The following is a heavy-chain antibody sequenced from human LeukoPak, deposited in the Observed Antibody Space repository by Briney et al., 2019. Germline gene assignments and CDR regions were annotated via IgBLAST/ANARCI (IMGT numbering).Heavy chain of an antibody. V-gene: IGHV1-18*01. J-gene: IGHJ6*02. D-gene: IGHD3-10*01. CDR2: ISPKNGNT. CDR3: ARDVRPRGVIRDFYGMDV. Sequence: ASVKVSCKASGYIFTTYGFSWVRQAPGQGLEWMGWISPKNGNTNYAQKFQGRVTMTTDTSATTAYMELRSLTSDDSAVYYCARDVRPRGVIRDFYGMDVWGQGTTVTVS. CDR1: GYIFTTYG.